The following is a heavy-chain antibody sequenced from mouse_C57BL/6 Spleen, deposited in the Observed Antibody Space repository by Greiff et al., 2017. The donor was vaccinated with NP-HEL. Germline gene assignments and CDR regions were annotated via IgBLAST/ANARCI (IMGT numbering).Heavy chain of an antibody. CDR3: ARVPNYYGSSQYFDV. J-gene: IGHJ1*03. D-gene: IGHD1-1*01. CDR1: GFTFSSYA. Sequence: EVQLVESGGGLVKPGGSLKLSCAASGFTFSSYAMSWVRQTPEKRLEWVATISDGGSYTYYPDNVKGRFTISRDNAKNNLYLQMSHLKSEDTAMYYCARVPNYYGSSQYFDVWGTGTTVTVSS. CDR2: ISDGGSYT. V-gene: IGHV5-4*01.